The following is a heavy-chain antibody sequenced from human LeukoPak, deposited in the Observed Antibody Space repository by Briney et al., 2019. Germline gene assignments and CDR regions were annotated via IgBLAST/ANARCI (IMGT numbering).Heavy chain of an antibody. Sequence: GGSLRLSCAASGFTFSSYAMSCVRQAPGKGLGWVSAISGSGGSTYYADSVKGRFTTSRDNSKNTLYLQMNSLRAEDTAVYYCAKAPDVAVAGTTLDYWGQGTLVTVSS. D-gene: IGHD6-19*01. V-gene: IGHV3-23*01. CDR2: ISGSGGST. J-gene: IGHJ4*02. CDR3: AKAPDVAVAGTTLDY. CDR1: GFTFSSYA.